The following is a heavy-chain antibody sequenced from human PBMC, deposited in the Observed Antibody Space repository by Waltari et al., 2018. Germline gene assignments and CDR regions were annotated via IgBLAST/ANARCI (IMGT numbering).Heavy chain of an antibody. V-gene: IGHV3-48*04. J-gene: IGHJ4*02. D-gene: IGHD3-10*01. CDR1: GFTFSSYA. CDR3: AKDQKGIDY. CDR2: ISSSSDTI. Sequence: EVQLVESGGGLLQPGGSLRLSCAASGFTFSSYAMNWVRQAPGKGLEWLSYISSSSDTIYYAASVKGRFTVSRDNAKNSLYLQMNSLRVEDTAVYYCAKDQKGIDYWGQGTLVTVSS.